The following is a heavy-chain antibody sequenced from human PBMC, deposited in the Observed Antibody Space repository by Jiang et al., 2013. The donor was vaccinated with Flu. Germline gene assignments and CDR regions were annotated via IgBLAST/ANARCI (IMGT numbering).Heavy chain of an antibody. J-gene: IGHJ5*01. CDR1: GFSLSTYGMC. Sequence: KPTQTLTLTRTFSGFSLSTYGMCVSWIRQPPGKALEWLARIDWDGDEYYSASLKTRLTISKDTSKNQVVLRMTNVDPMDTATYYCARVRRGSYYEKWFDSWGQGTLVTVSS. V-gene: IGHV2-70*11. CDR3: ARVRRGSYYEKWFDS. D-gene: IGHD1-26*01. CDR2: IDWDGDE.